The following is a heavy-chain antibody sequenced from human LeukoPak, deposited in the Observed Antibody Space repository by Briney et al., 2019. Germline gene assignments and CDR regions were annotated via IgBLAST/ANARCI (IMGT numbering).Heavy chain of an antibody. CDR2: IYYTGST. CDR1: TGSVSSGTYY. D-gene: IGHD2-21*02. J-gene: IGHJ6*02. CDR3: AKNWLSGHDFYVLGV. Sequence: PSETLSLTCTVSTGSVSSGTYYWSWIRQPPGQGLEWIGYIYYTGSTSYNPSLKSRVTISVDTSKNQFSLMLSSVTAADTAVYYCAKNWLSGHDFYVLGVWGQGTTVTVSS. V-gene: IGHV4-61*01.